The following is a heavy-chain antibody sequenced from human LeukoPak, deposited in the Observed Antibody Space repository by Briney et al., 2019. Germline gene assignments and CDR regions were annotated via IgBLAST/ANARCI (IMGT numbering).Heavy chain of an antibody. CDR2: ISYDGSNK. V-gene: IGHV3-30-3*01. CDR3: ARDSGGSCYSLCWYYLDY. D-gene: IGHD2-15*01. Sequence: QPGRSLRLSCAASGFTFSSYAMHWVRQAPGKGLEWVAVISYDGSNKYYADSVKGRFTISRDNSKNTLYLQMNSLRAEDTAVYYCARDSGGSCYSLCWYYLDYWGQGTLVTVSS. J-gene: IGHJ4*02. CDR1: GFTFSSYA.